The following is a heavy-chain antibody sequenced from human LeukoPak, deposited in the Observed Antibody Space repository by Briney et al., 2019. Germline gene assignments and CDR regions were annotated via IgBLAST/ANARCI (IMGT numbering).Heavy chain of an antibody. CDR3: ARRLGASGCFDY. CDR1: GGSISSSSYY. V-gene: IGHV4-39*01. Sequence: PSETLSLTCTVSGGSISSSSYYWGWIRQPPGKGLEWIGSIYYSGSTYYNPSLKSRVTISVDTSKNQFSLKLSSVTAADTAVYYCARRLGASGCFDYWGQGTLVTVSS. D-gene: IGHD6-19*01. J-gene: IGHJ4*02. CDR2: IYYSGST.